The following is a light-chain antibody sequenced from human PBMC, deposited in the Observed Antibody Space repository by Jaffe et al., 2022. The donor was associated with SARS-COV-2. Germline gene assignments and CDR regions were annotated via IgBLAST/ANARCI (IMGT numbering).Light chain of an antibody. CDR2: GTS. CDR3: QQYGTSPLT. V-gene: IGKV3-20*01. J-gene: IGKJ4*01. Sequence: EIVLTQSPGTLSLSPGQRATLSCRASQSVDSRFFAWYQQKPGQAPRLLIYGTSSRATGIPDRFSGSGSGTDFTLTISGLEPEDFAMYYCQQYGTSPLTFGGGTKVEIK. CDR1: QSVDSRF.